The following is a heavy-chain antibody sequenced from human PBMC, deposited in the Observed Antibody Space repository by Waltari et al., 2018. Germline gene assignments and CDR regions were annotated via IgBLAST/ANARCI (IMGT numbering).Heavy chain of an antibody. J-gene: IGHJ4*02. V-gene: IGHV4-59*11. Sequence: QVQLQESGPGLVKPSETLSLTCTVSGGSISSHYWSWIRQPPGKGLELIGYIYYSGSTNYNPSLKSRVTISVDTSKNQFSLKLSSVTAADTAVYYCARVLDSSSWYFAYWGQGTLVTVSS. CDR1: GGSISSHY. CDR2: IYYSGST. D-gene: IGHD6-13*01. CDR3: ARVLDSSSWYFAY.